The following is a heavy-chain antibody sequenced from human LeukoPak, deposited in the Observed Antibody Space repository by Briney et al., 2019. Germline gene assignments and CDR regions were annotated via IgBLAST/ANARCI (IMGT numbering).Heavy chain of an antibody. J-gene: IGHJ4*02. CDR2: IYAGDSET. CDR1: GYDFTDYW. Sequence: GESLKISCEGSGYDFTDYWIAWVRQLPGKGLEYMGIIYAGDSETRYSPSFQGQVTMSADKSISLAYLQWSGLKASDTAMYYCARVGKGSHPRHYFDYWGQGTLVTVSS. V-gene: IGHV5-51*01. D-gene: IGHD1-26*01. CDR3: ARVGKGSHPRHYFDY.